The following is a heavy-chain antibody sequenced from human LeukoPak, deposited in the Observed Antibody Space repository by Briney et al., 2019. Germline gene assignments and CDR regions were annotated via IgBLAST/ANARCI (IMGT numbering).Heavy chain of an antibody. CDR1: GFTLSRYS. CDR3: ARVPFAFDI. J-gene: IGHJ3*02. V-gene: IGHV3-48*02. CDR2: ISGSSTTT. Sequence: GGSLRLSCVGSGFTLSRYSINWVRQAPGKGLELVSYISGSSTTTYYADSVKGRFTISRDNAKNSLYLQMNSLRDEDTAVYYCARVPFAFDIWGQGIMVTVSS.